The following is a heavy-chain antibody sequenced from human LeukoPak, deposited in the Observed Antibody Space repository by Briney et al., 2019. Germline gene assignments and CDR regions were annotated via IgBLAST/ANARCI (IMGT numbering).Heavy chain of an antibody. Sequence: GGSLRLSCVASGFSFSIYAMNWVRQAPGEGLAWVSGIIGSDEELYVANSVKGRFTISRDNSKNTLYLQMTSLRAEDTAVYYCAKDRVPDGVWEIDYWGQGTLVTVSS. CDR3: AKDRVPDGVWEIDY. CDR2: IIGSDEEL. D-gene: IGHD1-14*01. V-gene: IGHV3-23*01. J-gene: IGHJ4*02. CDR1: GFSFSIYA.